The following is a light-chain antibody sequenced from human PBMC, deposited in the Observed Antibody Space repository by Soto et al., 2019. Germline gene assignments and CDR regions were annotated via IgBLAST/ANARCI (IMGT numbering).Light chain of an antibody. V-gene: IGKV2-28*01. J-gene: IGKJ4*01. Sequence: DIVMTQTPLSLPVTPGEPASISCRSSQSLLHTNGYNYLDWYLQKPGQSPQLLISLGSDRASGVPDRFSGSGSGTEFTQKISRVEAEDVGVYYCMQALQTPLTFGGGTQVEIK. CDR1: QSLLHTNGYNY. CDR2: LGS. CDR3: MQALQTPLT.